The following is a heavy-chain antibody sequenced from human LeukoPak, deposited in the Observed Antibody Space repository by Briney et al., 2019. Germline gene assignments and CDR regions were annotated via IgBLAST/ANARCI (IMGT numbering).Heavy chain of an antibody. J-gene: IGHJ5*02. CDR3: ARHGNYYDTSQSDP. D-gene: IGHD3-22*01. CDR2: VYHSGST. CDR1: GGSISSYY. V-gene: IGHV4-59*08. Sequence: PSETLSLTCTVSGGSISSYYWSWIRQPPGKGLEWIGSVYHSGSTYYNPSLKSRVTISVDTSKNQFPLKLSSVTAADTAVYYCARHGNYYDTSQSDPWGQGTLVTVSS.